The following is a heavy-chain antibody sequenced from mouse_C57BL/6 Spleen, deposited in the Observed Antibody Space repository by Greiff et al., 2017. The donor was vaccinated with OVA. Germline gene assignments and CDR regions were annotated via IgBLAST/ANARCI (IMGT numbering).Heavy chain of an antibody. J-gene: IGHJ2*01. CDR2: IYPGDGDT. CDR1: GYAFSSYW. V-gene: IGHV1-80*01. D-gene: IGHD6-2*01. Sequence: VKVVESGAELVKPGASVKISCKASGYAFSSYWMNWVKQRPGKGLEWIGQIYPGDGDTNYNGKFKGKATLTADKSSSTAYMQLSSLTSEDSAVYFCARGSLSYYFDYWGQGTTLTVSS. CDR3: ARGSLSYYFDY.